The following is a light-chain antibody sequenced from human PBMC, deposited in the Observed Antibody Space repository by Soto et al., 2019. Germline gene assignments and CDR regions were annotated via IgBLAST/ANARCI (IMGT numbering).Light chain of an antibody. Sequence: QSALTQPASVSGSPGQSITISCTGTSSDVGGYNYVSWYQQHPGKAPKLMIYDVSNRPSGVSNRFSGCKSGNTASLTISGLRAADEDAYYCSCYTGGSTLLVFGGGTKLTVL. CDR1: SSDVGGYNY. CDR3: SCYTGGSTLLV. V-gene: IGLV2-14*01. J-gene: IGLJ2*01. CDR2: DVS.